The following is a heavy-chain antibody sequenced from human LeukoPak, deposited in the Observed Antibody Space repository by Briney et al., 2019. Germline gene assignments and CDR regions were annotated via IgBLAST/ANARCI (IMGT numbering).Heavy chain of an antibody. CDR3: AKDSGYSSGWATT. CDR1: GFTFSSYA. D-gene: IGHD6-19*01. V-gene: IGHV3-23*01. Sequence: PGGSLRLSCAASGFTFSSYAMSRVRQAPGKGLEWVSAISGSGGSTYYADSVKGRFTISRDNSKNTLYLQMNSLRAEDTAVYYCAKDSGYSSGWATTWGQGTLVTVSS. CDR2: ISGSGGST. J-gene: IGHJ5*02.